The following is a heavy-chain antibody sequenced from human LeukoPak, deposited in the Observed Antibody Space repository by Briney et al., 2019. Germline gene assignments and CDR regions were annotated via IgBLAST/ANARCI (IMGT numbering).Heavy chain of an antibody. J-gene: IGHJ4*02. CDR2: ISSSSSYI. CDR1: GFTFSSYS. CDR3: ARELVEIAAAATDY. Sequence: GGSLRLSCAASGFTFSSYSMNWVRQAPGKGLEWVSSISSSSSYIYYADSVKGRFTISRDNAKNSLYLQTNSLRVEDTAVYYCARELVEIAAAATDYWGQGTLVTVSS. D-gene: IGHD6-13*01. V-gene: IGHV3-21*01.